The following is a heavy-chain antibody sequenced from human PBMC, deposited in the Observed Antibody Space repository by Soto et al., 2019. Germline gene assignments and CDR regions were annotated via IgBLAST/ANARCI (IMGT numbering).Heavy chain of an antibody. V-gene: IGHV4-34*01. CDR3: ARVVTRVRGVRPVYFDS. CDR1: GWSFRGYC. CDR2: INHSGST. Sequence: SETLSLTCAVHGWSFRGYCWSWTRQPPGKALERIGDINHSGSTNYNPSLKSRVTISVDTSKNQFSLKLSSVTAADTAVSYCARVVTRVRGVRPVYFDSWGQGTLVPVS. D-gene: IGHD3-10*01. J-gene: IGHJ4*02.